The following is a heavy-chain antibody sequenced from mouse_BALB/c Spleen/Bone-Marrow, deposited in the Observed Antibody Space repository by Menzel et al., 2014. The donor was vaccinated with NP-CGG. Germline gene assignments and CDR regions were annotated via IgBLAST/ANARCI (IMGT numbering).Heavy chain of an antibody. CDR1: GFTFSSFG. CDR2: ISSGSSTI. D-gene: IGHD2-4*01. J-gene: IGHJ2*01. V-gene: IGHV5-17*02. CDR3: ASDYDYFDY. Sequence: EVQLVESGGGLVQPGGSRKLSCAASGFTFSSFGMHWVRQAPEKGLEWVAYISSGSSTIYCADTVKGRFTISRDNPKNTLFLQMTSLRSEDTAMYYCASDYDYFDYWGQGTTLTVSS.